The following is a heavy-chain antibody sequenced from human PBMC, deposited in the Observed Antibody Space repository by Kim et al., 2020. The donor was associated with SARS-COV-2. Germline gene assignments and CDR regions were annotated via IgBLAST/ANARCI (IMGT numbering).Heavy chain of an antibody. CDR3: ARARLGSVLEDYYGMDV. J-gene: IGHJ6*02. D-gene: IGHD1-26*01. CDR1: GFTFSSYA. V-gene: IGHV3-23*01. Sequence: GGSLRLSCAASGFTFSSYAMSWVRQAPGKGLEWVSAISGSGGSTYYADSVKGRFTISRDNSKNTLYLQMNSLRAEDTAVYYCARARLGSVLEDYYGMDVWGQGTTVTVS. CDR2: ISGSGGST.